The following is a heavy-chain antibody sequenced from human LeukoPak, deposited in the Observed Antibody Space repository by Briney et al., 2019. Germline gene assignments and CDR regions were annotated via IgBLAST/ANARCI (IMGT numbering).Heavy chain of an antibody. Sequence: GGSLRLSCAASGFTFSSYAMSWVRQAPGKGLEWVSAISGSGGSTYYADSVKGRFTISRDNSKNTLYLQMNSLRAEDTAVYYCAKDGYCSGGSCYPWRHNWFHPWGQGTLVTVSS. D-gene: IGHD2-15*01. CDR1: GFTFSSYA. CDR3: AKDGYCSGGSCYPWRHNWFHP. V-gene: IGHV3-23*01. CDR2: ISGSGGST. J-gene: IGHJ5*02.